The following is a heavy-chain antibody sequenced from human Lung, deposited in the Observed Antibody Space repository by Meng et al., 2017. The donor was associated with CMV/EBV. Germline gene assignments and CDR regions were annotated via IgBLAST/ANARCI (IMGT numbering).Heavy chain of an antibody. Sequence: TLSLXXTVSGGSISSGDFYWTWIRQSPGKGLEWIGYVHHSRGTYYNPSLRSRVVISAETSKNQFSLRLTSVTAADTAMYYCAREPPDYCTSASCDYFDYWGQGTLVTVSS. CDR2: VHHSRGT. D-gene: IGHD2-2*01. CDR1: GGSISSGDFY. CDR3: AREPPDYCTSASCDYFDY. J-gene: IGHJ4*02. V-gene: IGHV4-30-4*08.